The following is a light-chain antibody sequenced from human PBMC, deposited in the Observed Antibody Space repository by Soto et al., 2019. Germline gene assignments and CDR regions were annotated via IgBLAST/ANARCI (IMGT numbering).Light chain of an antibody. CDR2: AAS. Sequence: EIVMTQAPATLSVSPGERATLSCRASESISYNLAWYQKKPGQAPRLLIYAASTRATGVPTRFSVSGSGTDFTLTISSLQSEDFALYYCQQYNKWPPMTFGGGTKVEI. CDR1: ESISYN. CDR3: QQYNKWPPMT. J-gene: IGKJ4*01. V-gene: IGKV3-15*01.